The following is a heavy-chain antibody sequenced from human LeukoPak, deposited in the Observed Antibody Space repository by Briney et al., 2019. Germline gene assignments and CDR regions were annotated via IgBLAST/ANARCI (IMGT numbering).Heavy chain of an antibody. CDR3: ARDGILTHFDY. CDR2: TNSDGSFT. D-gene: IGHD2-15*01. V-gene: IGHV3-74*01. CDR1: GFTFNTYW. Sequence: GGSLRLSCAASGFTFNTYWMHWVRQAPGKGLVWVSHTNSDGSFTSYADSVKGRFTISRDNAKNTLYLQMNSLRAEDTAVYYCARDGILTHFDYWGQGTPVTVSS. J-gene: IGHJ4*02.